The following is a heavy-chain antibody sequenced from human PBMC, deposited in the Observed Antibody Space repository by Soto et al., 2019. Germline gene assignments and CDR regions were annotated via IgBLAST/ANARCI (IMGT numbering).Heavy chain of an antibody. CDR2: ISYDGSNK. J-gene: IGHJ4*02. D-gene: IGHD6-13*01. V-gene: IGHV3-30*18. CDR1: GFTFSSYG. CDR3: AKDRKNSSSWYWCDY. Sequence: GGSLRLSCAASGFTFSSYGMHWVRQAPGKGLEWVAVISYDGSNKYYADSVKGRFTISRDNSKNTLYLQMNSLRAEDTAVYYSAKDRKNSSSWYWCDYWGQGTLVTVSS.